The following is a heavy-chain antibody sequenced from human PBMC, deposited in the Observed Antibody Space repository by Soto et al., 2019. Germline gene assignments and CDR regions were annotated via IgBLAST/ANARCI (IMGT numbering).Heavy chain of an antibody. CDR2: ISYDGSNK. CDR3: VRGDREDIAVVIGVRPGEYGVDV. V-gene: IGHV3-30-3*01. J-gene: IGHJ6*02. D-gene: IGHD2-15*01. CDR1: GFTFRSYA. Sequence: QVQLVESGGGVVQPGRSLRLSCAASGFTFRSYAMHWVRQAPGKGLECVAVISYDGSNKFYRDYVKGRFTISRDNSKNTLYLHINSLEYEDTAVYYCVRGDREDIAVVIGVRPGEYGVDVWGQGTTVTVSS.